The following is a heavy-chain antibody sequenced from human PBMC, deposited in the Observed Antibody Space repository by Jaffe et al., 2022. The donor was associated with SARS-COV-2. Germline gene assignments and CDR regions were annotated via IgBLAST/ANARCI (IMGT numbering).Heavy chain of an antibody. CDR3: AKRTVVVPAGHTQLDY. Sequence: EVQLLESGGGLVQPGGSLRLSCAASGFTFSSYAMSWVRQAPGKGLEWVSAISGSGGSTYYADSVKGRFTISRDNSKNTLYLQMNSLRAEDTAVYYCAKRTVVVPAGHTQLDYWGQGTLVTVSS. V-gene: IGHV3-23*01. CDR1: GFTFSSYA. D-gene: IGHD2-2*01. CDR2: ISGSGGST. J-gene: IGHJ4*02.